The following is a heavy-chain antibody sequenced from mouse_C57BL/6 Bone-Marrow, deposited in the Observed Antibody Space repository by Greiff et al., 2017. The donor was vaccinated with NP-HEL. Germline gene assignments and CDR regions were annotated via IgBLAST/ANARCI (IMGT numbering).Heavy chain of an antibody. Sequence: EVKLMESGPGMVKPSQSLSLTCTVTGYSITSGYDWHWIRHFPGNKLEWMGYISYSGSTNYNPSLNSRISITHDTSKNHFFLKLNSVTTEDTATYYCARGGLRSYWYFDGWGTGTTVTVAS. CDR1: GYSITSGYD. V-gene: IGHV3-1*01. CDR2: ISYSGST. D-gene: IGHD2-4*01. CDR3: ARGGLRSYWYFDG. J-gene: IGHJ1*03.